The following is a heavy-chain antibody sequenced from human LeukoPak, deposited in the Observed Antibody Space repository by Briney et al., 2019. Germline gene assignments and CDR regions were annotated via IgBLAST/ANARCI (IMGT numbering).Heavy chain of an antibody. CDR2: IYYSGST. V-gene: IGHV4-59*01. J-gene: IGHJ1*01. Sequence: SKTLSLTCTVSGGSISSYYWSWIRQPPEKGLEWIGYIYYSGSTNYNPSLKSRVTISVDTSKNQFSLKLSSVTAADTAVYYCASDSSSWVYFQHWGQGTLVTVSS. CDR3: ASDSSSWVYFQH. CDR1: GGSISSYY. D-gene: IGHD6-13*01.